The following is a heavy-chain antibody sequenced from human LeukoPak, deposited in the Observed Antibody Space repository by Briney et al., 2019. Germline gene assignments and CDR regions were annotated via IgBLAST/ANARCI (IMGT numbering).Heavy chain of an antibody. CDR2: VSAGGIT. Sequence: GGSLRLSCAASGFTFDNYAMSWVRQVPGKGLEWVSAVSAGGITHYGDSVRGRFTVSRDNSRNTLYLEMDNLRVEDTAVYYCARGLDYGYDSGNWGQGTLVTVSS. CDR3: ARGLDYGYDSGN. J-gene: IGHJ4*02. D-gene: IGHD4-17*01. CDR1: GFTFDNYA. V-gene: IGHV3-23*01.